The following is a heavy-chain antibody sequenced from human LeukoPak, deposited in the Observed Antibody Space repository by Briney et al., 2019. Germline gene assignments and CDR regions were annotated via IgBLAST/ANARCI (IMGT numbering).Heavy chain of an antibody. V-gene: IGHV1-69*04. J-gene: IGHJ4*02. CDR1: GGTFSSYA. D-gene: IGHD5-24*01. CDR3: ARMATANIPFDY. CDR2: IIPILGIA. Sequence: SVKVSCKASGGTFSSYAISWVRQAPGQGLEWTGRIIPILGIANYAQKFQGRVTITADKSTSTAYMELSSLRSEDTAVYYCARMATANIPFDYWGQGTLVTVSS.